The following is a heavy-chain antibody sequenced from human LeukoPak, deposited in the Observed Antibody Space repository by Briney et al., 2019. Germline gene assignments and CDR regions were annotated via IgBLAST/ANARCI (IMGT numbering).Heavy chain of an antibody. D-gene: IGHD6-19*01. CDR3: AKDPSSGWYPVRAEYFQH. Sequence: PGGSLRLSCAASGFTVSSNYMSWVRQAPGKGLEWVSVIYSGGSTYYADSVKGRFTISRDNSKNTLYLQMNSLRAEDTAVYYCAKDPSSGWYPVRAEYFQHWGQGTLVTVSS. J-gene: IGHJ1*01. CDR2: IYSGGST. CDR1: GFTVSSNY. V-gene: IGHV3-66*01.